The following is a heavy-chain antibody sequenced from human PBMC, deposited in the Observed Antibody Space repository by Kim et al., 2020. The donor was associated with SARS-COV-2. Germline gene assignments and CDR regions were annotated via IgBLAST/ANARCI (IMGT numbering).Heavy chain of an antibody. J-gene: IGHJ4*02. V-gene: IGHV3-21*01. D-gene: IGHD5-12*01. CDR2: ISSSSNYI. Sequence: GGSLRLSCAASGFTFSSYSMNWVRQAPGKGLEWVSSISSSSNYIYYADSVKGRFTISRDNAKNSLYLQMNSLRAEDTALYYCARDVPTSGYEFDYWGQGTLVTVSS. CDR3: ARDVPTSGYEFDY. CDR1: GFTFSSYS.